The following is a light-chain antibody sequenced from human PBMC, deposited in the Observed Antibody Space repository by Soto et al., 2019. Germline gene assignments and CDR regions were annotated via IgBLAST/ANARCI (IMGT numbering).Light chain of an antibody. Sequence: DIQMTQSPSSLSASVGDRVAITCRASQGISNYLAWYQQKPGKVPKLLIYAASTLQSCVPTRFSGSGSGTDFALTISSLQPEDIATYYCPKYNSAPFTFGPGTKFDIK. V-gene: IGKV1-27*01. CDR1: QGISNY. CDR3: PKYNSAPFT. CDR2: AAS. J-gene: IGKJ3*01.